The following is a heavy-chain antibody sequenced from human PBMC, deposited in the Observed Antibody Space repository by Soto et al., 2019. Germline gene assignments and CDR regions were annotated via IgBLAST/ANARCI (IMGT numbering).Heavy chain of an antibody. CDR2: IYYSGST. J-gene: IGHJ4*02. D-gene: IGHD4-17*01. Sequence: SETLSLTCTVSGGSISSSSYYWGWIRQPPGKGLEWIGSIYYSGSTYYNPSLKSRVTISVDTSKNQFSLKLSSVTAADTAVYYCARGDYGDYPYFDYWGQGTLVTVS. V-gene: IGHV4-39*01. CDR3: ARGDYGDYPYFDY. CDR1: GGSISSSSYY.